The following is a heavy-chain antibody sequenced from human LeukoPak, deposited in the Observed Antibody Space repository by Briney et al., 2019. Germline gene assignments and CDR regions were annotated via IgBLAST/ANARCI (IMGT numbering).Heavy chain of an antibody. CDR2: ISYDGSNK. CDR3: AKDNAPRLLAY. J-gene: IGHJ4*02. V-gene: IGHV3-30*18. Sequence: GGSLRLSCAASGFTFSSYGMHWVRQAPGKGLEWVAVISYDGSNKYYADSVKGRFTISRDNSKNTLYLQMNSLRAEDTAVYYCAKDNAPRLLAYWGQGTLVTVSS. CDR1: GFTFSSYG. D-gene: IGHD3-22*01.